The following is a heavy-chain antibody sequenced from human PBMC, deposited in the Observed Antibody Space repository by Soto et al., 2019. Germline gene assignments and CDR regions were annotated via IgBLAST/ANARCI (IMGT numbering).Heavy chain of an antibody. CDR3: ARDSEGDGYNFDY. D-gene: IGHD6-25*01. CDR2: ISSSSRII. V-gene: IGHV3-48*01. J-gene: IGHJ4*02. CDR1: GFTFSSYS. Sequence: EVQLVESGGGLVQPGGSLRLSCAASGFTFSSYSMNWVRQAPGKGLEWVSYISSSSRIIHYADSVQGRFNISRDNDTNSLYLQMNSLRADDTAVYYCARDSEGDGYNFDYWGQGTLVTVSS.